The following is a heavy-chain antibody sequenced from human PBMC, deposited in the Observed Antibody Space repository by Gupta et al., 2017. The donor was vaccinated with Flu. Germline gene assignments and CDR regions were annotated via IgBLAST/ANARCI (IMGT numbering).Heavy chain of an antibody. V-gene: IGHV3-74*01. CDR3: GTVFEY. CDR1: GFTFSNYW. Sequence: EVQLVESGGGLVQPGGSLSLSCAASGFTFSNYWMHWVRQVPGKGLVWVSRIDSAGSGTSYADSVKGRFTISRDNAKNTVHLQMNSLRAEDTAVYYCGTVFEYWGPGTLVTVSS. CDR2: IDSAGSGT. J-gene: IGHJ4*02.